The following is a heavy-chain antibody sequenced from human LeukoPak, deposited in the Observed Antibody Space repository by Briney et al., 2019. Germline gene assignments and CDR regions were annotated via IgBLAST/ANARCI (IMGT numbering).Heavy chain of an antibody. V-gene: IGHV1-46*01. CDR1: GYTFTSYY. D-gene: IGHD5-18*01. Sequence: GASVKVSCKASGYTFTSYYIHWVRQATGHGLDWMGIINASGGSTSYAQKFQGRVTMTRDMSTTTVYMELSSLRSEDTAVYYCARGSYSSNRFDPWGQGTLVTVSS. CDR3: ARGSYSSNRFDP. CDR2: INASGGST. J-gene: IGHJ5*02.